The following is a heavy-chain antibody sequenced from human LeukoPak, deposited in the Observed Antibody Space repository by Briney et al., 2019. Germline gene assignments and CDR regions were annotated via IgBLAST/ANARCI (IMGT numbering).Heavy chain of an antibody. Sequence: ASVKVSCKASGYTFTSYGISWVRQAPGQGLEWMGWISAYNGNTNYAQKLQGRVTMTTDTSTSTAYMELRSLRSDDTAMYYCARVVLRYFDWLSTYYFDYWGQGTLVTVSS. D-gene: IGHD3-9*01. J-gene: IGHJ4*02. CDR1: GYTFTSYG. V-gene: IGHV1-18*01. CDR3: ARVVLRYFDWLSTYYFDY. CDR2: ISAYNGNT.